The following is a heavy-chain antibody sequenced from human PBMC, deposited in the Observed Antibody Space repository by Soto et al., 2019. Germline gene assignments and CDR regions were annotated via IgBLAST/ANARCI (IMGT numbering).Heavy chain of an antibody. CDR3: ATRITVFGLLIPPFDP. CDR1: GGSVNGYY. CDR2: INHTGGT. D-gene: IGHD3-3*01. Sequence: SETVSLTCAVYGGSVNGYYWSWIRQPPGKGLEWIGEINHTGGTHYNPSLKSRVTMSVDTSKNQFSLRLSSVTAADTAIYYCATRITVFGLLIPPFDPWGQGTQVTVSS. J-gene: IGHJ5*02. V-gene: IGHV4-34*01.